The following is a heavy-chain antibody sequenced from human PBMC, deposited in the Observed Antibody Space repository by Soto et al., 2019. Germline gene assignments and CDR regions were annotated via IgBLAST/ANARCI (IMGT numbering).Heavy chain of an antibody. CDR2: IYPGDSDT. CDR3: AIHVTPVVVVAARYYYGMDV. CDR1: GYSFTSYW. V-gene: IGHV5-51*01. Sequence: GESLKISCKGSGYSFTSYWIGWVRQMPGKGLEWMGIIYPGDSDTRYSPSFQGQVTISADKSISTAYLQWSSLKASDTAMYYCAIHVTPVVVVAARYYYGMDVWGQGTTVTVSS. J-gene: IGHJ6*02. D-gene: IGHD2-15*01.